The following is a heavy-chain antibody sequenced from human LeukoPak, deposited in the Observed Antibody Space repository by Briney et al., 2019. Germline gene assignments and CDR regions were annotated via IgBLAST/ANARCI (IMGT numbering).Heavy chain of an antibody. D-gene: IGHD4-17*01. Sequence: ASVKVSCKVSGYTLTELSMHWVRQAPGKGLEWMGGFDPEDGETIYAQKLQGRVTMTEDTSTDTAYMELSSLRSEDTAVYYCATVDYGDLPFDYWGQRTLVTVSS. CDR1: GYTLTELS. J-gene: IGHJ4*02. CDR3: ATVDYGDLPFDY. V-gene: IGHV1-24*01. CDR2: FDPEDGET.